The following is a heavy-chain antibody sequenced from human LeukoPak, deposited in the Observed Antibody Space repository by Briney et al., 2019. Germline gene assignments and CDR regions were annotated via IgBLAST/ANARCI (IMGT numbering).Heavy chain of an antibody. CDR3: ARDADYGGSPDAFDV. J-gene: IGHJ3*01. Sequence: PGGSLRLSCAASGFTVSSNHMSWVRLAPGKGLKWVSIIYSGGTTYYADSVKGRFTISRDNSKNTLYLQMNTLRAEDTAVYYCARDADYGGSPDAFDVWGRGTIVTVSS. CDR1: GFTVSSNH. CDR2: IYSGGTT. V-gene: IGHV3-53*01. D-gene: IGHD4-23*01.